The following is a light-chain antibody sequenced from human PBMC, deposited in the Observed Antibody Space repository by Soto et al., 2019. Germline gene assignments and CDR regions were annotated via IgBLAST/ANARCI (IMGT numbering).Light chain of an antibody. J-gene: IGKJ2*01. V-gene: IGKV1-39*01. CDR2: AAS. Sequence: DIQMTQSPSSLSAFVGDTVSITCRASQSIGFSLTWYQQHPGKAPKLLIYAASTWQGGVPSRFSGSGSGTEIHLPISNVQPEGFATYFCQQGSASPYTFGQGTKVEI. CDR1: QSIGFS. CDR3: QQGSASPYT.